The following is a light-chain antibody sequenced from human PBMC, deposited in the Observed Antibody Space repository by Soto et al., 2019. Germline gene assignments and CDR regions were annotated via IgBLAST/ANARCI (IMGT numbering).Light chain of an antibody. J-gene: IGKJ1*01. V-gene: IGKV3-15*01. Sequence: EIVMTQSPATLSVSPGERATLSCRARQSVSNYLAWYQKKPGQAPRLLIYGASPSATGIPSRFSDRWSGTEFTLTTSSPQSEDLAVYYCQQYNNWWTFGQGTRVEV. CDR2: GAS. CDR1: QSVSNY. CDR3: QQYNNWWT.